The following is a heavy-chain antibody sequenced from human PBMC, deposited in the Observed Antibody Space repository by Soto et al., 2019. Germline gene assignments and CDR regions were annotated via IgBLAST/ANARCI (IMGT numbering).Heavy chain of an antibody. CDR1: GYTFSDYW. CDR2: IYPGDSDT. V-gene: IGHV5-51*01. J-gene: IGHJ4*02. D-gene: IGHD3-22*01. Sequence: GESLKISCKGLGYTFSDYWIGWVCQMPGKGLEWMGIIYPGDSDTRYSPSFQGQVTISADKSISTAYLQWSSLKASDTAMYYCASTDSSGYYYGYWGQGTLVTVSS. CDR3: ASTDSSGYYYGY.